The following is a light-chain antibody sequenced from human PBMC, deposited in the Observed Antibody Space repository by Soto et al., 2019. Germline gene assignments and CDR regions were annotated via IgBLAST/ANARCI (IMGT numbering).Light chain of an antibody. CDR3: QQYNNWPFS. CDR1: QGVTTN. V-gene: IGKV3-15*01. J-gene: IGKJ5*01. Sequence: EILMTQSPATLSVSPGERVTLSCRAGQGVTTNFAWYQQKSGQSPRLLIDDVSSRATGVPSRFSGTGSETDFTLTISGLQSEDSAIYFCQQYNNWPFSFGQGTRLEIK. CDR2: DVS.